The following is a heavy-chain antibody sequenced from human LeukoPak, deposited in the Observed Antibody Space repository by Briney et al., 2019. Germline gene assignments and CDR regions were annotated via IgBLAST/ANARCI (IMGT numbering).Heavy chain of an antibody. CDR3: VTYYYGSSAPKRNY. V-gene: IGHV4-34*01. J-gene: IGHJ4*02. D-gene: IGHD3-22*01. CDR2: ISPSGST. Sequence: PSETLSLTCAVYGGSFSDYFWSWIRQPPGKGLEWIGEISPSGSTTYNPSLRSRVTISGDTSKKQFSLKLSSVTAADTAVYYCVTYYYGSSAPKRNYWGQGILVTVSS. CDR1: GGSFSDYF.